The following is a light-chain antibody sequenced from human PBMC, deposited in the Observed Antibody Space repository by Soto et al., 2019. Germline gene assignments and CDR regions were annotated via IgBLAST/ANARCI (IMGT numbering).Light chain of an antibody. Sequence: DIQMTQSPSSLSASVGDRVTITCRASQSISSYLNWYQQKPGKAPKLLIYAASSFQSGVPSRFSGSGSGTDFTLTISSLQPEDFATYYCQQIYSTPPTFGQGTKVEIK. CDR1: QSISSY. CDR3: QQIYSTPPT. V-gene: IGKV1-39*01. CDR2: AAS. J-gene: IGKJ1*01.